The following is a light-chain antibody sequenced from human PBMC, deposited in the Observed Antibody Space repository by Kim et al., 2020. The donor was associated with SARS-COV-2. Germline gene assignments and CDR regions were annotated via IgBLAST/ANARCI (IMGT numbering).Light chain of an antibody. V-gene: IGKV1-9*01. J-gene: IGKJ2*01. CDR3: QQFNSYLRHT. Sequence: DIQLTQSPSFLSASVGDRVTITCRASQGTSSYLAWYQQKPEKAPKLVIYAASTLQSGVPSRFSGSGSGTEFTLTISSLQPEDSATYYCQQFNSYLRHTFGQGTKLEI. CDR2: AAS. CDR1: QGTSSY.